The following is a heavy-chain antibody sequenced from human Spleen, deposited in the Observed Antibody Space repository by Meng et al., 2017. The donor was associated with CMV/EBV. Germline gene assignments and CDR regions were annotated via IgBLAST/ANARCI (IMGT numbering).Heavy chain of an antibody. Sequence: SETLSLTCAVSGASAISGDDYWSWFLQSPEKGQEWIGYIYLSGNTYYNFSFKCRVTISSDTSKNQFSLDLRSVTAADTAVYYCARACPGTYPYFATWGHGMLVTVSS. CDR2: IYLSGNT. V-gene: IGHV4-30-4*08. CDR1: GASAISGDDY. CDR3: ARACPGTYPYFAT. J-gene: IGHJ4*01.